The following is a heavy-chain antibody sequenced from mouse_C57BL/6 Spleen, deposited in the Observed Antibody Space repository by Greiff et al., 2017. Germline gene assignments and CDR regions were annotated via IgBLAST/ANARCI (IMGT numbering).Heavy chain of an antibody. CDR3: AREGDVRDFDV. CDR1: GYAFSSYW. J-gene: IGHJ1*03. Sequence: VQGVESGAELVKPGASVKISCKASGYAFSSYWMNWVKQRPGKGLEWIGQIYPGDGDTNYNGKFKGKATLTADKSSSTAYMQLSSLTSEDSAVYFCAREGDVRDFDVWGTGTTVTVSS. CDR2: IYPGDGDT. V-gene: IGHV1-80*01.